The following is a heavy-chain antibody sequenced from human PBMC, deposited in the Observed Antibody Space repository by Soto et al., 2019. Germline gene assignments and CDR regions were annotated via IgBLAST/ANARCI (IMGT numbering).Heavy chain of an antibody. V-gene: IGHV4-61*01. CDR3: ARGLSGWSLEHYYYGMDV. D-gene: IGHD6-19*01. J-gene: IGHJ6*02. CDR2: IYYSGST. Sequence: QLQLQESGPGLVKSSETLSLTCTVSGGSVGGGIYSWSWIRQSPGEGLEWIGYIYYSGSTNYNPSHQSRVTISLDTSKNQFSLKLTSVTAADTAVYYCARGLSGWSLEHYYYGMDVWGQGTTVTVSS. CDR1: GGSVGGGIYS.